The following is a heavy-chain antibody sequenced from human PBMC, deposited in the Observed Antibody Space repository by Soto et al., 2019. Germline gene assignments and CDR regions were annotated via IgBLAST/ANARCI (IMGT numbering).Heavy chain of an antibody. CDR3: ARSDGRY. J-gene: IGHJ4*02. CDR2: IYYSGST. CDR1: GASLSSYY. V-gene: IGHV4-59*01. Sequence: SETLSLTCVASGASLSSYYWSWIRQPPGKGLEWIGYIYYSGSTNYNPSLKSRVTISVDTSKNQFSLKLSSVTAADTAVYYCARSDGRYWGQGTLVTVSS.